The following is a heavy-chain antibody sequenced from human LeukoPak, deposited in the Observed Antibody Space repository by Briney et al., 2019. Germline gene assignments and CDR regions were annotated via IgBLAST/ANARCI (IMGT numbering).Heavy chain of an antibody. CDR1: GYTFTGYY. D-gene: IGHD2-2*01. J-gene: IGHJ6*03. CDR2: INPNSGGT. Sequence: ASVKVSCKASGYTFTGYYMHWVRQAPGQGLEWMGWINPNSGGTNYAQKFQGWVTMTRDTSISTAYMELSRLRSDDTAVYYCARDSNVPPYYYYYYYMDVWGKGTTVTVSS. CDR3: ARDSNVPPYYYYYYYMDV. V-gene: IGHV1-2*04.